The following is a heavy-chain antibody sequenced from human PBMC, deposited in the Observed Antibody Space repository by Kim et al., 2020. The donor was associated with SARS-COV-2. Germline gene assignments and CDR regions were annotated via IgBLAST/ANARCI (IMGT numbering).Heavy chain of an antibody. CDR3: AKTPGTGTTFESYVWFDP. CDR1: GDSVSSNSAA. CDR2: TYYRSKWYN. D-gene: IGHD1-1*01. V-gene: IGHV6-1*01. J-gene: IGHJ5*02. Sequence: SQTLSLTCAISGDSVSSNSAAWNWIRQSPSRGLEWLGRTYYRSKWYNDYAVSVKSRITINPDTSKNQFSLQLNSVTPEDTAVYYCAKTPGTGTTFESYVWFDPWGQGTLVTVSS.